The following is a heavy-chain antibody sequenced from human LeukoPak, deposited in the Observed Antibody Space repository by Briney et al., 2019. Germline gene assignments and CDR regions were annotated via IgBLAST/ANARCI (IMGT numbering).Heavy chain of an antibody. V-gene: IGHV3-30*02. CDR3: TRGGLTVAGTFDS. Sequence: GGSLRLSCAASGFTFSRHGMHWVRQTPGKGLEWISFMRYDEGNTQYADSVKGRFIISRDNSRNTLDLQMNSLRPEDTAVYYCTRGGLTVAGTFDSWGQGTRVTVSS. D-gene: IGHD6-19*01. J-gene: IGHJ4*02. CDR1: GFTFSRHG. CDR2: MRYDEGNT.